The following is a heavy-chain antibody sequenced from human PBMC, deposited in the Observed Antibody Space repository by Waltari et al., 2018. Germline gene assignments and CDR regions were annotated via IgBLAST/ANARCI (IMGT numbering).Heavy chain of an antibody. D-gene: IGHD3-9*01. CDR2: IIPILGIA. J-gene: IGHJ2*01. V-gene: IGHV1-69*02. Sequence: QVQLVQSGAEVKKPGSSVKVSCKASGGTFSSYTISWVRQAPGQGLEWMGRIIPILGIANYAQKFQGRVTITADKSTSTAYMELSSLRSEDTAVYYCARAVIQELRYFDWVNFFDLWGRGTLVTVSS. CDR1: GGTFSSYT. CDR3: ARAVIQELRYFDWVNFFDL.